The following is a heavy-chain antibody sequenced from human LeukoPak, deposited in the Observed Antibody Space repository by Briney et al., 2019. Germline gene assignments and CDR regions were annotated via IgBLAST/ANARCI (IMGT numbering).Heavy chain of an antibody. J-gene: IGHJ4*02. CDR3: ASGGNPYYFDY. CDR2: IIPIFGTA. Sequence: SVKVSCKASGGTFSSYAISWVQQAPGQGLEWMGRIIPIFGTANYAQKFQGRVTITTDESTSTAYMELSSLRSEDTAVYYCASGGNPYYFDYWGQGTLVTVSS. CDR1: GGTFSSYA. D-gene: IGHD4-23*01. V-gene: IGHV1-69*05.